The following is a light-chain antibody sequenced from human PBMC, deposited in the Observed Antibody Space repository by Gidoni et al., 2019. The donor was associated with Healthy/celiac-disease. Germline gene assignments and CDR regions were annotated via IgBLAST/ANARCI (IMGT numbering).Light chain of an antibody. V-gene: IGLV4-69*01. CDR2: LNSDGSH. CDR1: SGHSSYA. Sequence: QLVLTQSPSASASLGASVKLTCTLSSGHSSYAIAWHQQPPEKGPRYLMKLNSDGSHSKGDGFPDRFAGSSSGAERYLTISSLQSEDEADYYCQTWGTGIRVFGGGTTLTVL. CDR3: QTWGTGIRV. J-gene: IGLJ3*02.